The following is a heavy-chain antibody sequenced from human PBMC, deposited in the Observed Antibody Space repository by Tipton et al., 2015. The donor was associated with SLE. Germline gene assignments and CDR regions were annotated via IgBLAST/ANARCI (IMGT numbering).Heavy chain of an antibody. D-gene: IGHD3-22*01. CDR2: IKQDGSEK. Sequence: GSLRLSCAASGFTFSSYEMNWVRQAPGKGLEWVANIKQDGSEKYYVDSVKGRFTISRDNAKNSLYLQMNSLRAEDTAVYYCARDRSYCDSSGYNYWGQGTLVTVSS. CDR1: GFTFSSYE. J-gene: IGHJ4*02. V-gene: IGHV3-7*03. CDR3: ARDRSYCDSSGYNY.